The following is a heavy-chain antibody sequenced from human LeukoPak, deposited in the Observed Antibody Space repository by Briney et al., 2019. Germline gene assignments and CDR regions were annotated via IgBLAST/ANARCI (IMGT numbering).Heavy chain of an antibody. CDR3: GGEYYYDSSGYYYYFDY. V-gene: IGHV3-23*01. Sequence: PGGSLRLSCAASGFTFSSYAMSWVRQAPGKGLEWVSAISGSGGSTYYADSVKGRFTISRDNSKNTLYLQLNSLRAEDTAVCYCGGEYYYDSSGYYYYFDYWGQGTLVTVSS. CDR2: ISGSGGST. CDR1: GFTFSSYA. D-gene: IGHD3-22*01. J-gene: IGHJ4*02.